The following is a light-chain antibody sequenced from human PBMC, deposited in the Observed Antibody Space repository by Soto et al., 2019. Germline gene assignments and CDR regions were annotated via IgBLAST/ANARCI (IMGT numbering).Light chain of an antibody. Sequence: DIVLTQSPATLSLSLGERATLSCRASQSVSSYLAWYQQKPGQAPRLLIYDASNRATGIPARFSGSGSGTEFTLIISSLEPEEVGGYYCRQRSNWQLTFGGGTKVEIK. CDR3: RQRSNWQLT. CDR2: DAS. CDR1: QSVSSY. V-gene: IGKV3-11*01. J-gene: IGKJ4*01.